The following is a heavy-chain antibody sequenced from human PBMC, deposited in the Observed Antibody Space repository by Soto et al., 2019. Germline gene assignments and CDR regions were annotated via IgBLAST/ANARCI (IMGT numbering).Heavy chain of an antibody. J-gene: IGHJ6*02. CDR3: ARAGYSYGTYYYYGMDV. V-gene: IGHV3-30-3*01. CDR2: ISYDGSNK. D-gene: IGHD5-18*01. Sequence: GGSLRLSCAASGFTFSSYAMHWVRQAPGKGLEWVAVISYDGSNKYYADSVKGRFTISRDNSKNTLYLQMNSLRAEDTAVYYCARAGYSYGTYYYYGMDVXXQXTTXXXXS. CDR1: GFTFSSYA.